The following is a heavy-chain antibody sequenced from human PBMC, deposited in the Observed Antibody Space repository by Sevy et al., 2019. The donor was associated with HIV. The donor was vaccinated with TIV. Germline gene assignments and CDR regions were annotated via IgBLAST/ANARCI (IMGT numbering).Heavy chain of an antibody. V-gene: IGHV3-23*01. J-gene: IGHJ4*02. CDR3: AREGCTKPHDY. CDR2: LYFGRGEI. Sequence: GESLKISCAASGFTFSKYSMSWVRQPPGKGLEWVSTLYFGRGEINYADSVKGRFTISRDNSKSSVYLQMNNLRPEDTAVYYCAREGCTKPHDYWGQGTLVTVSS. D-gene: IGHD2-8*01. CDR1: GFTFSKYS.